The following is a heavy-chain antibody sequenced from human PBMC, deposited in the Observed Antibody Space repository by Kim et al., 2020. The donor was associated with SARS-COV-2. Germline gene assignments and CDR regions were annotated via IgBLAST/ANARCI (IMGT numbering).Heavy chain of an antibody. Sequence: GGSLRLSCVASGFTFDSYAMSWVRQAPGKGLEWVSVISGGAHNKYYADSVRGRFTISRDNSKDTLYLQMNSLRDEDTAVYYCAKMVIMDGYNYFYYCAMDVWGQGTTVTVSS. CDR1: GFTFDSYA. V-gene: IGHV3-23*01. CDR2: ISGGAHNK. CDR3: AKMVIMDGYNYFYYCAMDV. D-gene: IGHD2-21*01. J-gene: IGHJ6*02.